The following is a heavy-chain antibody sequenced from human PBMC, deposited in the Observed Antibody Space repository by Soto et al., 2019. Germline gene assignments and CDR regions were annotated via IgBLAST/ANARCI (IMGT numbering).Heavy chain of an antibody. CDR1: GYNFGSYA. J-gene: IGHJ4*02. V-gene: IGHV3-23*01. CDR3: AKDPRLELRGVDS. Sequence: DVHLLESGGGLVQPGGSLRLSCVASGYNFGSYAMIWVRQAPGKGLEWISTIGGGGIGSYYADSVKGRFTISRDNSKNTLYLQMNGLRAEDTGVYYCAKDPRLELRGVDSWGQGTQVTVSS. CDR2: IGGGGIGS. D-gene: IGHD1-7*01.